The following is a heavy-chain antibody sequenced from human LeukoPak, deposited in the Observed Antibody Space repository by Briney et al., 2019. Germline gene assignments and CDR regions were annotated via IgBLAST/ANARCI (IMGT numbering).Heavy chain of an antibody. Sequence: SETLSLTCTVSGGSISSSSYYWGWIRQPPGRGLDWIGTNYYAGGTYYNPSLKSRVTISVDTSKNQFSLRLSSVSAADTAVYYCARGFGESEYYYYGMDVWGQGTTVTVSS. CDR2: NYYAGGT. CDR1: GGSISSSSYY. CDR3: ARGFGESEYYYYGMDV. D-gene: IGHD3-10*01. J-gene: IGHJ6*02. V-gene: IGHV4-39*01.